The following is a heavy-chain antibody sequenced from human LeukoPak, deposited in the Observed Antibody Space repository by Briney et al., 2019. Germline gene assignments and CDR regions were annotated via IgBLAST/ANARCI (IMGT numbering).Heavy chain of an antibody. V-gene: IGHV3-30*02. CDR2: IWYDGSNK. J-gene: IGHJ4*02. CDR3: AKESATVTRSGFDY. D-gene: IGHD4-11*01. CDR1: GFTFSSYG. Sequence: GGSLRLSCAASGFTFSSYGMHWVRQAPGKGLEWVAVIWYDGSNKYYADSVKGRFTISRDNPKNTLYLQMNSLRAEDTAVCYCAKESATVTRSGFDYWGQGTLSPSPQ.